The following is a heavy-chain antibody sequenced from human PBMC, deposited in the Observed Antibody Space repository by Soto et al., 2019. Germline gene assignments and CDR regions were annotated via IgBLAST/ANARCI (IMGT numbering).Heavy chain of an antibody. Sequence: PGGSLRLSCSVSGLTVNDAWMDWVRQAPGKGLEWVGRIKKKADGWTSDYPEPLKGRFTISRDDSKNTLYLQMDNLDTEDTAVYYCTTEMRHSNGWYGAFDVWGQGTMVTVSS. CDR1: GLTVNDAW. J-gene: IGHJ3*01. CDR3: TTEMRHSNGWYGAFDV. CDR2: IKKKADGWTS. V-gene: IGHV3-15*01. D-gene: IGHD6-19*01.